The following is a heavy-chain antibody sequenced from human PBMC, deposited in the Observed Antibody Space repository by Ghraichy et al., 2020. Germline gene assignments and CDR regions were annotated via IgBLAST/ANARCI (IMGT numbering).Heavy chain of an antibody. CDR2: IYYSGST. CDR3: ARWYCSSTTCYHMDV. D-gene: IGHD2-2*01. J-gene: IGHJ6*03. CDR1: GGSISSYY. Sequence: SQTLSLTCTVSGGSISSYYWSWIRQPPGKGLEWIGYIYYSGSTNYNPSLKSRVTISVDTFKNQFSLKLSSVTAADTAVYYCARWYCSSTTCYHMDVWGKGTTVTVSS. V-gene: IGHV4-59*01.